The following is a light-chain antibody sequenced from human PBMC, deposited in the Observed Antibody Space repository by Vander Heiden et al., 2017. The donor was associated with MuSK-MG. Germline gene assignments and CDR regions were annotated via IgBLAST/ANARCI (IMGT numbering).Light chain of an antibody. CDR2: GAS. CDR3: QQYNNGPPSYT. CDR1: QSVSSN. J-gene: IGKJ2*01. Sequence: EIVMTQSPATLSVSPGERATLSCRASQSVSSNLAWYQQKPGQAPRLLIYGASTRATGIQARFSGSGSGTEFTLTISSLQSEDFAVYYCQQYNNGPPSYTFGQGTKLEIK. V-gene: IGKV3-15*01.